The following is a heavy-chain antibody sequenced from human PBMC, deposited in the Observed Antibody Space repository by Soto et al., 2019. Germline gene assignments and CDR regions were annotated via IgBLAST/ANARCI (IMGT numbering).Heavy chain of an antibody. J-gene: IGHJ4*02. V-gene: IGHV3-23*01. D-gene: IGHD2-2*01. CDR1: GFTFSNYP. Sequence: GGSLRLSCAASGFTFSNYPMSWFRQAPGKGLEWVSYISDSGGTTYYADSVKGRFTISRDNSKNTLYLQMNSLRAEDTAVYYCAKDPYCSSISCYAGNFYYWGQGALVTVSS. CDR2: ISDSGGTT. CDR3: AKDPYCSSISCYAGNFYY.